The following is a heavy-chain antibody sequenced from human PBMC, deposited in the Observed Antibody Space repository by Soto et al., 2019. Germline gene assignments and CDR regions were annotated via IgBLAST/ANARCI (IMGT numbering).Heavy chain of an antibody. CDR3: AADPGPQVVPIDY. V-gene: IGHV3-7*01. J-gene: IGHJ4*02. D-gene: IGHD6-6*01. CDR1: GFTFSRYW. CDR2: IKQDGSEK. Sequence: GGSLRLSCAASGFTFSRYWMTWVRQAPGKGLEWVANIKQDGSEKYYVDSVKGRFTISRDNAKNSLYLQMNSLRAEDTAVYYCAADPGPQVVPIDYWGQGTLVTVSS.